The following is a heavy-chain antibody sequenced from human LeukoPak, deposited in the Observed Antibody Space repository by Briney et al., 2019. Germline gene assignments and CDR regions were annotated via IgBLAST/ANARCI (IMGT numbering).Heavy chain of an antibody. D-gene: IGHD3-10*01. V-gene: IGHV4-61*08. J-gene: IGHJ5*02. CDR1: GGSISSGGYY. CDR3: ARRMRGGWFDP. Sequence: SETLSLTCTVSGGSISSGGYYWSWIRQPPGKGLEWIGYIYYSGSTNYNPSLKSRVTISVDTSKNQFSLKLSSVTAADTAVYYCARRMRGGWFDPWGQGTLVTVSS. CDR2: IYYSGST.